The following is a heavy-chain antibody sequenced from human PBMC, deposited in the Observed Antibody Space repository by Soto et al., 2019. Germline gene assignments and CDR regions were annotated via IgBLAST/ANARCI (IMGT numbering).Heavy chain of an antibody. V-gene: IGHV3-33*01. CDR3: ARDPLPTSFYYYYYMDV. CDR1: GFTFSSYG. CDR2: IWYDGSNK. Sequence: PGGSLRLSCAASGFTFSSYGMHWVRQAPGKGLEWVAVIWYDGSNKYYADSVKGRFTISRDNSKNTLYLQMNSLRAEDTAVYYCARDPLPTSFYYYYYMDVWGKGTTVTVSS. J-gene: IGHJ6*03.